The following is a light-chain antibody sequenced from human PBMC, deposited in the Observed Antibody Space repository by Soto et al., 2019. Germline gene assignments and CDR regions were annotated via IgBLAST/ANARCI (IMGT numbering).Light chain of an antibody. J-gene: IGKJ4*01. V-gene: IGKV4-1*01. CDR3: LQYYDSLVLS. CDR1: QSVLHRSNNKNY. CDR2: WAS. Sequence: DIVMTQSPDSLAVSLGERATINCKSSQSVLHRSNNKNYLAWYQQKPGQPPRLLISWASTRESGVPDRFRGSGSGTDFTLTINGLQTEDVAVYYCLQYYDSLVLSIGGGTQVELK.